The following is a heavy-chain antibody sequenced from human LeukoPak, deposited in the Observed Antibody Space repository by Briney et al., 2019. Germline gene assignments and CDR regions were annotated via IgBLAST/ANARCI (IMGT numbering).Heavy chain of an antibody. J-gene: IGHJ4*02. CDR1: GGSISSGDYY. CDR2: IYYSGST. CDR3: ARAQRYCSGGSCSDY. Sequence: PSETLSLTCTVSGGSISSGDYYWSWIRQPPGKGLGWIVYIYYSGSTYYNPSLKSRVTISVDTSKNQFSLKLSSVTAADTAVYYCARAQRYCSGGSCSDYWGQGTLVTVSS. D-gene: IGHD2-15*01. V-gene: IGHV4-30-4*08.